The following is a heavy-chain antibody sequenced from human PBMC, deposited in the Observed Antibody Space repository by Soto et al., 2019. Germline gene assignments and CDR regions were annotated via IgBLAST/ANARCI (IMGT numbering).Heavy chain of an antibody. D-gene: IGHD3-9*01. J-gene: IGHJ4*02. Sequence: GGSLRLSCAASGFTFSSYAMIWVRQAPGKGLEWVSAISGSGGSTYYADSVKGRFTISRDNSKNTLYLQMNSLRAEDTAVYYCAKVSSGTSGYYDILTGPYYFDYWGQGTLVTVSS. CDR1: GFTFSSYA. CDR2: ISGSGGST. CDR3: AKVSSGTSGYYDILTGPYYFDY. V-gene: IGHV3-23*01.